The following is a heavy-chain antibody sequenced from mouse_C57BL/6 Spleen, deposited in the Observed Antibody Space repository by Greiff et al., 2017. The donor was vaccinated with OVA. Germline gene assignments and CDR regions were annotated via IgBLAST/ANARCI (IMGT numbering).Heavy chain of an antibody. Sequence: DVKLQESGPGLVKPSQSLSLTCSVTGYSITSGYYWNWIRQFPGNKLEWMGYISYDGSNNYNPSLNNRISITRDTSKNQFFLKLNSVTTEDTATYCCAIGEAYYSNYPHWDFDVWGTGTTVTVSS. CDR3: AIGEAYYSNYPHWDFDV. CDR2: ISYDGSN. CDR1: GYSITSGYY. J-gene: IGHJ1*03. D-gene: IGHD2-5*01. V-gene: IGHV3-6*01.